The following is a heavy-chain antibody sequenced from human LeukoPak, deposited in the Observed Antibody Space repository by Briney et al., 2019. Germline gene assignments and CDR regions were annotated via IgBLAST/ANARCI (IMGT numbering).Heavy chain of an antibody. V-gene: IGHV1-69*04. Sequence: ASVKVSCKASRGTFSSYAISWVRQAPGQGREWMGRIIPILGIANYAQKFQGRVTITADKSTSTAYMELRSPRSEDTAVYYCAREPLRDEWEPRGFDYWGQGNLVTVSS. CDR1: RGTFSSYA. D-gene: IGHD1-26*01. CDR2: IIPILGIA. J-gene: IGHJ4*02. CDR3: AREPLRDEWEPRGFDY.